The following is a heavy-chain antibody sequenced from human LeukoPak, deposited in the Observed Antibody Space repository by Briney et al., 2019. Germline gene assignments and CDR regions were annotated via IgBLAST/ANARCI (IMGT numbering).Heavy chain of an antibody. J-gene: IGHJ4*02. V-gene: IGHV5-51*01. D-gene: IGHD3-22*01. CDR3: ARSSYYYDTQLDY. CDR2: IYPGDSDT. Sequence: GESLKISCKGSGYSFTSYWIGWVRQMPGKGLEWMGIIYPGDSDTRYSPSFQGQVTVSADKSISTAYLQWSNLKASDTAMYYCARSSYYYDTQLDYWGQGTLVTVSS. CDR1: GYSFTSYW.